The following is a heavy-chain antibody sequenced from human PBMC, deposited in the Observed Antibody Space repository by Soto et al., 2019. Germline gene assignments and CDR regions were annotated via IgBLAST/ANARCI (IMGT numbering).Heavy chain of an antibody. D-gene: IGHD3-10*01. J-gene: IGHJ4*02. Sequence: QVQLQGSGPGLVKPSETLSLTCTVSGGSISSYYWSWIRQPPGKGLEWIGYIYYSGSTNYNPSLKSRVTISVDTSKNQFSLKLSYVTAADTAVYYCARATYGFGYFDSWGQGTLVTVSS. CDR1: GGSISSYY. CDR2: IYYSGST. CDR3: ARATYGFGYFDS. V-gene: IGHV4-59*01.